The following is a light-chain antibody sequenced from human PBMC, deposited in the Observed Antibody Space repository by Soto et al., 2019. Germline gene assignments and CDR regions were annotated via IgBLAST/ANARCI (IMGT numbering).Light chain of an antibody. Sequence: EIVLTQSPATLSLSPGERATLSCRASQSVSSYLAWYQQKPGQAPRLPIYDASNRATGIPARFSGSGSVTDFTLTFCSLEPEDVAVYYCQQRSNWPPLFGPGTKVDIK. CDR1: QSVSSY. J-gene: IGKJ3*01. CDR3: QQRSNWPPL. V-gene: IGKV3-11*01. CDR2: DAS.